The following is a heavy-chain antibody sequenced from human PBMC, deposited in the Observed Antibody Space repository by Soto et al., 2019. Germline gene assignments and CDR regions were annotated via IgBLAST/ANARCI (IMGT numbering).Heavy chain of an antibody. CDR3: AKGKSTGDIDWFDP. CDR1: YA. V-gene: IGHV3-23*01. J-gene: IGHJ5*02. Sequence: YAMAWVRQAPGKGLEWVSTLIGGHYGTAYSYSVKGRFTVSRDNAKNCLYLQMNSLGVEDTAMYFWAKGKSTGDIDWFDPWGQGSLVTVSS. D-gene: IGHD3-10*01. CDR2: LIGGHYGT.